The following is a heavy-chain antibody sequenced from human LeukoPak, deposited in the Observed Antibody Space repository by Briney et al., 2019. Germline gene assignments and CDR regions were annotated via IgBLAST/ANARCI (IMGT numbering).Heavy chain of an antibody. D-gene: IGHD6-13*01. CDR1: GFTLSSCH. CDR3: ARVMYSSSWYRTTDAFDI. Sequence: GGSLRLSCVASGFTLSSCHMSWVRQAPGKGLEWISYISTDDRAINYADSVKGRFTISRDNAKNSLYLQMNSLRAEDTAVYYYARVMYSSSWYRTTDAFDIWGQGTMVTVSS. J-gene: IGHJ3*02. CDR2: ISTDDRAI. V-gene: IGHV3-48*03.